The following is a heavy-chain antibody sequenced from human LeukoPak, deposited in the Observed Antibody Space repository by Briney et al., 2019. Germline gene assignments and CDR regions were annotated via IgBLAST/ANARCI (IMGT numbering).Heavy chain of an antibody. Sequence: GGSLRLSCAASGFRFSSYWMHWVRQAPGKGLVWVSRINSDGSSITYADSVKGRFTISRDNAKNTLYLQMNSLRAEDTAVYYCARVTGGYNLVDYWGQGTLVTVSS. CDR2: INSDGSSI. J-gene: IGHJ4*02. D-gene: IGHD5-24*01. V-gene: IGHV3-74*01. CDR1: GFRFSSYW. CDR3: ARVTGGYNLVDY.